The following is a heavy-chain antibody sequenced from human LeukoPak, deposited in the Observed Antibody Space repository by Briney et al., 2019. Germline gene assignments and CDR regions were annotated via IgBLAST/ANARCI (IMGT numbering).Heavy chain of an antibody. CDR1: GFTVSSNY. J-gene: IGHJ4*02. D-gene: IGHD3-3*01. CDR2: IYSGGST. CDR3: ARSEGRFLEWLFLQLYYFDY. Sequence: GGSLRLSCAASGFTVSSNYMSWVRQAPGKGLEWVSVIYSGGSTYYADSVKGRFTISRDNSKNTLYLQMNSLRAEDTAVYYCARSEGRFLEWLFLQLYYFDYWGQGTLVTVSS. V-gene: IGHV3-53*01.